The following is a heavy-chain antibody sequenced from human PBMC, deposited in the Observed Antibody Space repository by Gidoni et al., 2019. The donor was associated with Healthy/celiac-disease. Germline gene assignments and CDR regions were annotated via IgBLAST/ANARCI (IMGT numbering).Heavy chain of an antibody. CDR3: ARTYGDYAGGAFDI. CDR2: ISSSSSTI. D-gene: IGHD4-17*01. J-gene: IGHJ3*02. Sequence: EVQLVESGGGLVQPGGSLRLSCAASGFTFSSYSMNWVRQAPGKGLEWVSYISSSSSTIYYADSVKGRFTISRDNAKNSLYLQMNSLRAEDTAVYYCARTYGDYAGGAFDIWGQGTMVTVSS. V-gene: IGHV3-48*01. CDR1: GFTFSSYS.